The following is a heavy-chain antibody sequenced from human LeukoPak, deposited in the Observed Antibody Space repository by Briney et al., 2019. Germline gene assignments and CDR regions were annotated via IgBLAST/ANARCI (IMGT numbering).Heavy chain of an antibody. CDR3: ARGFFPDY. D-gene: IGHD3-3*01. V-gene: IGHV4-34*01. Sequence: SETLSLTCAVYGGSFSGYYWSWIRQPPGKGLEWIGEINHSGSTNYNPSLKSRVTISVDTSKNQFSLKLSSVTAADTAVYYCARGFFPDYWGQGTLVTVSS. J-gene: IGHJ4*02. CDR2: INHSGST. CDR1: GGSFSGYY.